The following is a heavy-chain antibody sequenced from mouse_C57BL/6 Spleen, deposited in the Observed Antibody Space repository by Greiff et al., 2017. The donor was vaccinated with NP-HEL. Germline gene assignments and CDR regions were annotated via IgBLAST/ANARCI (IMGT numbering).Heavy chain of an antibody. CDR3: ARGDYDYDDGNWYFDV. CDR2: IYPGDGDT. J-gene: IGHJ1*03. CDR1: GYAFSSSW. D-gene: IGHD2-4*01. V-gene: IGHV1-82*01. Sequence: VQLQQSGPELVKPGASVKISCKASGYAFSSSWMNWVKQRPGKGLEWIGRIYPGDGDTNYNGKFKGKATLTADKSSSTAYMQLSSLTSEDSAVYFCARGDYDYDDGNWYFDVWGTGTTVTVSS.